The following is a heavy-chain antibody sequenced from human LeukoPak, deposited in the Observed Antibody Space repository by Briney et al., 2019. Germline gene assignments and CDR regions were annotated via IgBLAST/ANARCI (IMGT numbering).Heavy chain of an antibody. CDR1: GGSLSGYY. J-gene: IGHJ3*02. D-gene: IGHD3-3*01. V-gene: IGHV4-34*01. CDR2: INHSGST. CDR3: ARVPLRFLEWLTPGAFDI. Sequence: PSETLSLTCAVYGGSLSGYYWSWIRQPPGKGLEWIGEINHSGSTNYNPSLKSRVTISVDTSKNQFSLKLSSVTAADTAVYYCARVPLRFLEWLTPGAFDIWGQGTMVTVSS.